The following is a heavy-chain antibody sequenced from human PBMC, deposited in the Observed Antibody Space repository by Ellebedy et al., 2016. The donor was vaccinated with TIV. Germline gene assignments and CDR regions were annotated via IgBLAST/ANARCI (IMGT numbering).Heavy chain of an antibody. CDR2: ISDSGGNT. J-gene: IGHJ4*02. D-gene: IGHD3-9*01. CDR1: GFTFTKYA. V-gene: IGHV3-23*01. Sequence: GESLKISXAASGFTFTKYAMTWVRQAPGKGLEWVSSISDSGGNTYYADSVKGRFTISRDNSKNTLYLQMNSLRTDDTAIYYCVSQYYDILTASRYLDFWGQGTLVTVSS. CDR3: VSQYYDILTASRYLDF.